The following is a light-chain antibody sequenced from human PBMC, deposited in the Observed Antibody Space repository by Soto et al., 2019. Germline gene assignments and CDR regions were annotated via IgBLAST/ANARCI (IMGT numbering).Light chain of an antibody. V-gene: IGLV1-40*01. CDR2: GNT. CDR3: QTYNSSLSGLYV. CDR1: SSNIGAGSD. J-gene: IGLJ1*01. Sequence: QSVLTQPPSISGAPGQRVTISCTGSSSNIGAGSDVHWYHQLPGTAPKLLIYGNTNRPSGVPDRFSGSKSGTSASLAIAGLQTEDEGDYHCQTYNSSLSGLYVFGPGTKVIV.